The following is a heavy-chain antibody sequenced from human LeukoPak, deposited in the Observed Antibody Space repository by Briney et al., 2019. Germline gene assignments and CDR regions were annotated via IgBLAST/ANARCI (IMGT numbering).Heavy chain of an antibody. D-gene: IGHD6-19*01. CDR3: ARGGRGSSGWYSDYYYVDV. V-gene: IGHV1-8*01. CDR2: MNPNSGNT. Sequence: ASVKVSCKASGYTFTSYDINWVRQATGQGLEWMGWMNPNSGNTGYAQKFQGRVTMTRNTSISTAYMELSSLRSEDTAVYYCARGGRGSSGWYSDYYYVDVWGKGTTVTVSS. J-gene: IGHJ6*03. CDR1: GYTFTSYD.